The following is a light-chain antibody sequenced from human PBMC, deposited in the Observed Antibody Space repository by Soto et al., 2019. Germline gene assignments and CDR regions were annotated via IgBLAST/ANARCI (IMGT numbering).Light chain of an antibody. Sequence: DIQMTQSPSTLSASVGDRVTITCRASQTITRWLAWNQQKPGKAPKVLIYDASSLESGVPSRFSGSGSGTEFTLTISSLQPEDSATYYCQQYNSYSPTFGQGTKVEIK. CDR1: QTITRW. V-gene: IGKV1-5*01. CDR2: DAS. CDR3: QQYNSYSPT. J-gene: IGKJ1*01.